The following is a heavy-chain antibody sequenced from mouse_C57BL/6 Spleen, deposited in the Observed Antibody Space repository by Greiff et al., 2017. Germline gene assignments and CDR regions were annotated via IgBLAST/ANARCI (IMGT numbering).Heavy chain of an antibody. CDR3: ARRNGYFDY. V-gene: IGHV5-6*02. Sequence: DVKLQESGGDLVKPGGSLKLSCAASGFTFSSYGMSWVRQTPDKRLEWVATISSGGSYTYYPDSVKGRFTISRDNAKNTLYLQMSSLKSEDTAMYYCARRNGYFDYWGQGTTLTVSS. CDR1: GFTFSSYG. J-gene: IGHJ2*01. CDR2: ISSGGSYT.